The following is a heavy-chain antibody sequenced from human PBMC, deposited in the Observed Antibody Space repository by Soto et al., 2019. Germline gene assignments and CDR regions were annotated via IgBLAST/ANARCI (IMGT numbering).Heavy chain of an antibody. CDR2: IIPILGIA. CDR3: ARDGGRWFGSDENWFDP. J-gene: IGHJ5*02. D-gene: IGHD3-10*01. Sequence: GASVKVSSKASGGTFSSYTISWVRQAPGQGLEWMGRIIPILGIANYAQKFQGRVTITADKSTSTAYMELSSLRSEDTAVYYCARDGGRWFGSDENWFDPWGQGTLVTVSS. CDR1: GGTFSSYT. V-gene: IGHV1-69*04.